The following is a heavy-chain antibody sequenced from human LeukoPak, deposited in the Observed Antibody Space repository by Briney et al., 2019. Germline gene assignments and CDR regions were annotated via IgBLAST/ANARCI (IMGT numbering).Heavy chain of an antibody. J-gene: IGHJ4*02. CDR3: TREVQAAGKPLDY. CDR1: GFTFSSYW. CDR2: INNDGSST. Sequence: GGSLRLSCAASGFTFSSYWMHWVRQVPGKGLVWVSRINNDGSSTTYADSVKGRFTISRDNAKNTLYLQMNSLRAEDTAVYYCTREVQAAGKPLDYWGQGTLITVSS. D-gene: IGHD6-13*01. V-gene: IGHV3-74*01.